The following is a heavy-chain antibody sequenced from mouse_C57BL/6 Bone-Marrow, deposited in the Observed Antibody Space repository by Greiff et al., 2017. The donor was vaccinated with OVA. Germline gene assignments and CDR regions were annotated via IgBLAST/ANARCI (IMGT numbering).Heavy chain of an antibody. J-gene: IGHJ1*03. Sequence: VQLKESGGGLVQPGGSLKLSCAASGFTFSDYGMAWVRQAPRKGPEWVAFISNLAYSIYYADTVTGRFTISRENAKNTRYLEMRSLRSEDTAMYYCARQRGGSSPFYWYFDVWGTGTTVTVSS. CDR2: ISNLAYSI. CDR3: ARQRGGSSPFYWYFDV. V-gene: IGHV5-15*01. CDR1: GFTFSDYG. D-gene: IGHD1-1*01.